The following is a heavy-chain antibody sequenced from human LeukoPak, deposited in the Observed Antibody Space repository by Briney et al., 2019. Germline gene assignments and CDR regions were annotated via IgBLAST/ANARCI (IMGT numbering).Heavy chain of an antibody. CDR1: GITFSSYG. CDR3: AREGYSGRVHDAFDI. CDR2: ISYDGSNK. J-gene: IGHJ3*02. V-gene: IGHV3-30*03. D-gene: IGHD5-12*01. Sequence: PGGSLRLSCVASGITFSSYGMHWVRQAPGKGLEWVAVISYDGSNKYYADSVKGRFSISRDNSKNTAYLQMNSLRAEDTAVYYCAREGYSGRVHDAFDIWGQGTMVTVSS.